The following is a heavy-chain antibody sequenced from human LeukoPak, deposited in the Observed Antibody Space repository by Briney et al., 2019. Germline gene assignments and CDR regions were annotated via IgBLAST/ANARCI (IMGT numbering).Heavy chain of an antibody. J-gene: IGHJ6*03. CDR1: GFTFSSYA. CDR3: AKDYTAMVNYYMDV. V-gene: IGHV3-23*01. D-gene: IGHD5-18*01. CDR2: ISGSAGST. Sequence: QAGGSLRLSCAVSGFTFSSYAMSWVRQAPGKGLEWVSAISGSAGSTYYADSVKGRFTISRDNSKNTLYLQMNRLRVEDTAVYYCAKDYTAMVNYYMDVQGKGTTVTVSS.